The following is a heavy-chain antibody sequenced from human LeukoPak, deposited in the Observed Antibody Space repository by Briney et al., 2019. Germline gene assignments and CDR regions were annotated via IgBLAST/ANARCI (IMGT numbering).Heavy chain of an antibody. CDR1: GGTFSSYA. J-gene: IGHJ4*02. CDR2: IIPIFGTA. D-gene: IGHD5-18*01. Sequence: ASVKVSCKASGGTFSSYAISWVRQAPGQGLEWMGGIIPIFGTANYAQKFQGRVTIPADESTSTAYMELSSLRSGDTAVYYCASRDRGYSYGLLFDYWGQGTLVTVSS. CDR3: ASRDRGYSYGLLFDY. V-gene: IGHV1-69*13.